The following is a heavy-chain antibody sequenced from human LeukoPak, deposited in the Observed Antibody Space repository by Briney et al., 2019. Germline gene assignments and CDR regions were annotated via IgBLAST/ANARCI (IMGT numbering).Heavy chain of an antibody. CDR2: ISSSDGNSK. Sequence: GGSLRLSCATSGFTFTCCGMHWVRQASGKGLEWVAAISSSDGNSKYYADSVKGRFTISRDNSKNTVYPQMNSLRADDTAVYYCAKWSGNRPLYYFDYWGQGTLVTVSS. J-gene: IGHJ4*02. V-gene: IGHV3-30*18. CDR3: AKWSGNRPLYYFDY. CDR1: GFTFTCCG. D-gene: IGHD3-3*01.